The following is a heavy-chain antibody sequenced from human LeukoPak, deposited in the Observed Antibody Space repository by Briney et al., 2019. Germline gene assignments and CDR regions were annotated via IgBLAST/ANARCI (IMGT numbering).Heavy chain of an antibody. V-gene: IGHV4-59*08. CDR3: ATNEWELGSFVY. D-gene: IGHD1-26*01. CDR1: GGSISSYY. Sequence: SETLSLTCTVSGGSISSYYWSWIRQPPGKGLEWIGYIYYSGSTNYNPSLKSRVTISVDTSKNQFSLKLSSVTAADTAVYYCATNEWELGSFVYWGQGTLVTVSS. CDR2: IYYSGST. J-gene: IGHJ4*02.